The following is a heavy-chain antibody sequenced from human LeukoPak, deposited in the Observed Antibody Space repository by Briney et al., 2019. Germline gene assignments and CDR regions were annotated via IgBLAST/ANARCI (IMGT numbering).Heavy chain of an antibody. D-gene: IGHD5-24*01. CDR2: IIPIFGTA. J-gene: IGHJ4*02. CDR3: ARGPGWQPAGLFDY. Sequence: SVTVSCKASGGTFSSYAISWVRQAPGQGLEWMGGIIPIFGTANYAQKFQGRVTITTDESTSTAYMELSSLRSEDTAVYYCARGPGWQPAGLFDYWGQGTLVTVSS. CDR1: GGTFSSYA. V-gene: IGHV1-69*05.